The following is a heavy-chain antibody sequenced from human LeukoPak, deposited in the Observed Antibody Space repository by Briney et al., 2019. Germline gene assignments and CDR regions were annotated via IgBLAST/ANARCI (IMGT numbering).Heavy chain of an antibody. J-gene: IGHJ4*02. CDR2: ISSSSSYI. Sequence: PGGSLRLSCAASGFTFSSYSMNWVRQAPGKGLEWVSSISSSSSYIYYADSVKGRFTISRDNSKNTLCLQMNSLRAEDTAVYYCARDSDYYDSSGYYGYWGRGTLVTVSS. CDR3: ARDSDYYDSSGYYGY. D-gene: IGHD3-22*01. V-gene: IGHV3-21*01. CDR1: GFTFSSYS.